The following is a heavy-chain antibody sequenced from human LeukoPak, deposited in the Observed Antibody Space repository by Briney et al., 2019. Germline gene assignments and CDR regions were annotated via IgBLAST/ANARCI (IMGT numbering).Heavy chain of an antibody. Sequence: SETLSLTCTVSGGSISSGSYYWSWIRQPAGKGLEWIGRIYTSGSTNYNPSLKSRVTIPVDTSKNQFSLKLSSVTAADTAVYYCARDELVVWGQGTLVTVSS. J-gene: IGHJ4*02. D-gene: IGHD1-1*01. CDR3: ARDELVV. V-gene: IGHV4-61*02. CDR1: GGSISSGSYY. CDR2: IYTSGST.